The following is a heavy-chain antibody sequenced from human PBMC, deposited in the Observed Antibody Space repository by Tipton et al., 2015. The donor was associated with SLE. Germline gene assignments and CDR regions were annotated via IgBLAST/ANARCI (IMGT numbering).Heavy chain of an antibody. V-gene: IGHV3-7*03. CDR1: GFTFSTFW. CDR2: IKQDASEK. J-gene: IGHJ4*02. D-gene: IGHD3-22*01. CDR3: AKGQSYYDSSGLDY. Sequence: SLRLSCAASGFTFSTFWMTWVRQAPGKGLEWVANIKQDASEKYFVDSVKGRFTISRDNSKNSLYLQMNSLRTEDTALYYCAKGQSYYDSSGLDYWGQGTLVAVSS.